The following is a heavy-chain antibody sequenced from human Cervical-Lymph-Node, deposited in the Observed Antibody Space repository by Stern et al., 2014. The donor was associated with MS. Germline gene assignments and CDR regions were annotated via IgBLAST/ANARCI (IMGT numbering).Heavy chain of an antibody. CDR1: GNPTSGYF. CDR2: LYPRAQA. D-gene: IGHD6-6*01. V-gene: IGHV4-59*01. CDR3: ARGSAPRPGY. Sequence: QVQLEQARTGPVKHSGPLSLTWTVTGNPTSGYFWPWVRQPPGTGPDWIRYLYPRAQANYNPSLRSRVTHAVDTSKRQFSLNLNSVTAADTAVYYCARGSAPRPGYWGPGALVTVSS. J-gene: IGHJ4*02.